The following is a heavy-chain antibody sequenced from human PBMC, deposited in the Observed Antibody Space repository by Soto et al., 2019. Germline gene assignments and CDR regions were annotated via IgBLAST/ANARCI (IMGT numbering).Heavy chain of an antibody. CDR2: IIPIFGTA. V-gene: IGHV1-69*13. CDR3: ARGRGSGSYYSSVVWFDP. CDR1: GGTFSSYA. D-gene: IGHD3-10*01. J-gene: IGHJ5*02. Sequence: SVKVSCKASGGTFSSYAISWVRQAPGQGLEWMGGIIPIFGTANYAQKFQGRVTITADESTSTAYMELISLRSEDTAVYYCARGRGSGSYYSSVVWFDPWGQGTLATVSS.